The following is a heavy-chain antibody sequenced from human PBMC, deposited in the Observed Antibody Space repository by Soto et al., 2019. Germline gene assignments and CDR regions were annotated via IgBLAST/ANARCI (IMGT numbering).Heavy chain of an antibody. CDR2: ISWNSGSI. J-gene: IGHJ6*02. V-gene: IGHV3-9*01. CDR3: AKDKSYYYYGMDL. CDR1: GFTFDDYA. Sequence: DVQLVESGGGLVQPGRSLRLSCAASGFTFDDYAMHWVRQAPGKGLEWVSGISWNSGSIDYADSVKGRFTISRDNAKNSLYLQMNSLRAEDTALYYCAKDKSYYYYGMDLWGQGTPVTVSS.